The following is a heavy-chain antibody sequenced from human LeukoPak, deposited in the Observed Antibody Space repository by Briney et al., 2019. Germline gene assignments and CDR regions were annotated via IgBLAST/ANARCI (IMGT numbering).Heavy chain of an antibody. Sequence: ASVKVSCKASGGAFSTYGINWVRQAPGQGLEWMGSFIPLFTTANYPQKFRGRFTMTTDESTSTAYMELRSLRSEDTAVYYCARDKGNSPFDYWGQGTLVTLSS. CDR3: ARDKGNSPFDY. D-gene: IGHD4-23*01. CDR2: FIPLFTTA. CDR1: GGAFSTYG. V-gene: IGHV1-69*05. J-gene: IGHJ4*02.